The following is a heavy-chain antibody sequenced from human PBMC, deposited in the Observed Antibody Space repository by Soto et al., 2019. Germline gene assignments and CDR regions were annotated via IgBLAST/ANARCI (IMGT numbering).Heavy chain of an antibody. J-gene: IGHJ4*02. V-gene: IGHV4-31*03. D-gene: IGHD6-13*01. Sequence: QVQLQESGPGLVKPSQTLSLTCTVSGGSISSGGYYWSWIRQHPGKGMEWIGYIYYSGSTYYNPSLKSRVTISVDTSKNQFSLKLSSVTAADTAVYYCAREVKDSSSWYDYWGQGTLVTVSS. CDR2: IYYSGST. CDR3: AREVKDSSSWYDY. CDR1: GGSISSGGYY.